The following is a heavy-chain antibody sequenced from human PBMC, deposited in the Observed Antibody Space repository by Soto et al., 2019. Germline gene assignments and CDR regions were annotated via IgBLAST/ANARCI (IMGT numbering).Heavy chain of an antibody. Sequence: QVQLQESGPGLVKPSGTLSLTCAVSGGSISSSNWWSWVRQPPGKGLEWIGEIYHSGSTNYNPSLKSRVXXSXDXXKNQFSLKLSSVTAADTAVYYCASTPSGYYYYFDYWGQGTLVTVSS. CDR1: GGSISSSNW. J-gene: IGHJ4*02. CDR2: IYHSGST. CDR3: ASTPSGYYYYFDY. D-gene: IGHD3-22*01. V-gene: IGHV4-4*02.